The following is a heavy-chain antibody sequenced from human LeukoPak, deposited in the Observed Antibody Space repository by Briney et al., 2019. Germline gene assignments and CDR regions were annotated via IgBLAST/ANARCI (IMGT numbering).Heavy chain of an antibody. Sequence: GGSLRLSCAASGFTFSSYSMNWVRQAPGKGLEWVSSISSSSSYIYYADSVKGRFTISRDNAKNSLYLQMNSLRAKDTAVYYCARGAARRTVNFDYWGQGTLVTVSS. CDR2: ISSSSSYI. D-gene: IGHD6-6*01. CDR3: ARGAARRTVNFDY. J-gene: IGHJ4*02. CDR1: GFTFSSYS. V-gene: IGHV3-21*01.